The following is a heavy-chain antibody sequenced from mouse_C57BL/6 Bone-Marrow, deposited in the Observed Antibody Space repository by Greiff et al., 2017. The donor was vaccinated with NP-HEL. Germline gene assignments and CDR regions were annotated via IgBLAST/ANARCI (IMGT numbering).Heavy chain of an antibody. CDR3: ARRSIDYYGSSLFAD. D-gene: IGHD1-1*01. V-gene: IGHV1-81*01. CDR1: GYTFTSYG. Sequence: VQLQQSGAELARPGASVKLSCKASGYTFTSYGISWVKQRTGQGLEWIGEIYPRSGNTYYNEKFKGKATLTADKSSSTAYMELRSLTSEDSAVYFCARRSIDYYGSSLFADWGQGTLVTVSA. CDR2: IYPRSGNT. J-gene: IGHJ3*01.